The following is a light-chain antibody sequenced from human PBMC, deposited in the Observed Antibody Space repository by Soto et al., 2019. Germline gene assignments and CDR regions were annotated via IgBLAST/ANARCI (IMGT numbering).Light chain of an antibody. CDR2: GVS. Sequence: EIVMTQSPVTLSVSPGERATLSCRASQSVGSNLAWYQQKPAQAPRLLIYGVSTRATGTPARFSGSGSGTEFTLTISSLQSEDFAVYYCQQYDNWPGTFGQGTKVDIK. CDR3: QQYDNWPGT. CDR1: QSVGSN. J-gene: IGKJ1*01. V-gene: IGKV3-15*01.